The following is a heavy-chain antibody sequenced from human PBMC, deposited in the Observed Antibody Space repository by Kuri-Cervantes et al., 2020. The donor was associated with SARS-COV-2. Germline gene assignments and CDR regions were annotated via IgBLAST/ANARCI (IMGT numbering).Heavy chain of an antibody. CDR2: IYYSGST. CDR3: ARVTNYDYVWGSYRFDY. J-gene: IGHJ4*02. D-gene: IGHD3-16*02. Sequence: SETLSLTCTVSGGSISSSSYYWDWIRQPPGKGLEWIGYIYYSGSTNYNPSLKSRVTISVDTSKNQFSLKLSSVTAADTAVYYCARVTNYDYVWGSYRFDYWGQGTLVTVSS. CDR1: GGSISSSSYY. V-gene: IGHV4-61*05.